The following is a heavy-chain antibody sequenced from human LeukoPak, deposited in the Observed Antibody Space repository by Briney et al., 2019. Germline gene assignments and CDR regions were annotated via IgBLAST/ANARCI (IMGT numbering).Heavy chain of an antibody. V-gene: IGHV3-23*01. Sequence: GGSLRLSCAASGFTFSSYAMSWVRQAPGKGLEWVSAISGSGGSTYYADSVKGRFTISRDNAKNSLYLQMNSLRAEDTAVYYCARRDSSGWYYFDYWGQGTLVTVSS. J-gene: IGHJ4*02. CDR3: ARRDSSGWYYFDY. CDR1: GFTFSSYA. CDR2: ISGSGGST. D-gene: IGHD6-19*01.